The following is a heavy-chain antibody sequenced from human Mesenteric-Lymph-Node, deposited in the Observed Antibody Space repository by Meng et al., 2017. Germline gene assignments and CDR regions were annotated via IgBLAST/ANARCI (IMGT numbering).Heavy chain of an antibody. CDR2: IYYSGSS. D-gene: IGHD3-22*01. J-gene: IGHJ4*02. CDR3: ARTYNYDTSGYYFDY. V-gene: IGHV4-59*01. Sequence: GSLRLPCTGPGGSISSYYWSWIRQSPGKGLEWIGYIYYSGSSHYNPSLKSRVAISLDTSKNQFSLSLSAVTAADTALYYCARTYNYDTSGYYFDYWGQGALVTVSS. CDR1: GGSISSYY.